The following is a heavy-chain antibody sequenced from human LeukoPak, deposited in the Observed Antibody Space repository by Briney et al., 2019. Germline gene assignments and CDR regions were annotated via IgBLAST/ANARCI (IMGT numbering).Heavy chain of an antibody. J-gene: IGHJ5*02. D-gene: IGHD2-15*01. Sequence: PSETLSLTCAVYGGSFSGYYWSWIRQPPGKGLEWIGYVFHTGDSNCNPSLKRRVTMSLDTSKNQLSLRLTSVTAADTAVYYCARHPFATPFDRWGRGTLVTVSS. CDR3: ARHPFATPFDR. V-gene: IGHV4-59*08. CDR2: VFHTGDS. CDR1: GGSFSGYY.